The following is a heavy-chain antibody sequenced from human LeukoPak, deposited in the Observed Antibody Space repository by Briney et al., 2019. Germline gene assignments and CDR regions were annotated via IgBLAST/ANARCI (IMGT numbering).Heavy chain of an antibody. Sequence: GASVKVSCKVSGYTLTELSMHWVRQAPGKGLEWMGGFDPEDGETIYAQKFQGRVTMTEDTSTDTAYMELSSLRSEDTAVYYCVTGYDSSGYDYSLFDYWGQGTLVTVSS. J-gene: IGHJ4*02. V-gene: IGHV1-24*01. D-gene: IGHD3-22*01. CDR1: GYTLTELS. CDR2: FDPEDGET. CDR3: VTGYDSSGYDYSLFDY.